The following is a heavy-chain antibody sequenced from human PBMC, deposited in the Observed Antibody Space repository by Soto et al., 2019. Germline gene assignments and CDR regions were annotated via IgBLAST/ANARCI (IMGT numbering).Heavy chain of an antibody. D-gene: IGHD2-15*01. V-gene: IGHV3-23*01. Sequence: GGSLRLSCAASGFTFSSYAMSWVLQAPGKGLEWVSGISSTGGSTYYADSVKGRFTISRDNSKNTLFLQMNSLRAEDTAVYYCAKWWAGYFDYWGQGIMVTVSS. CDR2: ISSTGGST. CDR3: AKWWAGYFDY. CDR1: GFTFSSYA. J-gene: IGHJ4*02.